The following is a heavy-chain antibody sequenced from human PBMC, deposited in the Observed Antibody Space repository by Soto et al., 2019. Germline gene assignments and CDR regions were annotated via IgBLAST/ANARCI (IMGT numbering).Heavy chain of an antibody. CDR3: ARVLDGLFDY. J-gene: IGHJ4*02. Sequence: SETLSLTCAVSGGSISSGGYSWSWIRQPPGKGLEWIGYIYHSGSTYYNPSLKSRVTISVGRSKNQFSLKLSSVTAADTAVYYCARVLDGLFDYWGQGTLVTVSS. CDR2: IYHSGST. V-gene: IGHV4-30-2*01. D-gene: IGHD3-16*01. CDR1: GGSISSGGYS.